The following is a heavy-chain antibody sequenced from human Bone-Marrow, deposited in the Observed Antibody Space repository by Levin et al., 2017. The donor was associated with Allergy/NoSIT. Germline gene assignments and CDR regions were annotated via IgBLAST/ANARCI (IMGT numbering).Heavy chain of an antibody. J-gene: IGHJ4*02. CDR1: GFTVSSNY. CDR2: IYSGGST. V-gene: IGHV3-66*01. Sequence: GGSLRLSCAASGFTVSSNYMSWVRQAPGKGLEWVSVIYSGGSTYYADSVKGRFTISRDNSKNTLYLQMNSLRAEDTAVYYCARDRDGYNYFDYWGQGTLITVSS. CDR3: ARDRDGYNYFDY. D-gene: IGHD5-24*01.